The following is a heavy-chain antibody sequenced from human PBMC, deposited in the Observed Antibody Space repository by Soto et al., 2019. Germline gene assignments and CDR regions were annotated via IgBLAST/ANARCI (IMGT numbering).Heavy chain of an antibody. D-gene: IGHD3-22*01. J-gene: IGHJ5*02. V-gene: IGHV7-4-1*01. Sequence: QVQLVQSGSELKKPGASVKVSCKASGYTFTSYAMNWVRQAPGQGLEWMGWINTNTGNPTYAQGFTGRFVFSLDTSVSTAYLQICSLKAEDTAVYYCARENRPYDSSGYYPFDPWGQGTLVTVSS. CDR3: ARENRPYDSSGYYPFDP. CDR1: GYTFTSYA. CDR2: INTNTGNP.